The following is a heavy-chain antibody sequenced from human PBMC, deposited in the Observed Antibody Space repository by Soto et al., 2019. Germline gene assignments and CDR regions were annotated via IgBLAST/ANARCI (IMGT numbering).Heavy chain of an antibody. Sequence: SGTLSLTCTVSGGSISSSSYYCGWIRQAPGKGLEWIGSIYYSGSTYYYPSLKSRVTISVDTSKNQYSLKLSSVTDADTAVYYCARRTIFGVVTNYYMDVWGKGTTVTVSS. CDR2: IYYSGST. V-gene: IGHV4-39*01. J-gene: IGHJ6*03. D-gene: IGHD3-3*01. CDR1: GGSISSSSYY. CDR3: ARRTIFGVVTNYYMDV.